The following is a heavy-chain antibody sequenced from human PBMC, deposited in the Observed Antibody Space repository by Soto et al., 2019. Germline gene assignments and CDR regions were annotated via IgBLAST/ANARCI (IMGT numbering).Heavy chain of an antibody. CDR1: GFTFHNFA. CDR2: VTSSGDRT. D-gene: IGHD6-13*01. Sequence: GGSLSLSCEAPGFTFHNFAMSWVRQTPGEGLEWVSAVTSSGDRTFYADSVKGRLTISRDNYKNTLDLQMNSLRVEDTAVYYCAKEVWRQQLRRYYYYDMDVWLQGPTVT. J-gene: IGHJ6*02. V-gene: IGHV3-23*01. CDR3: AKEVWRQQLRRYYYYDMDV.